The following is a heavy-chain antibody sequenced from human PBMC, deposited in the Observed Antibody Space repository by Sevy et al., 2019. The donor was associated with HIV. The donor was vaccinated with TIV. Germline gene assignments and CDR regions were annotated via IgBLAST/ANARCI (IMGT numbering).Heavy chain of an antibody. CDR2: ISCSGGST. D-gene: IGHD3-3*01. V-gene: IGHV3-23*01. CDR1: GFSFSSYA. J-gene: IGHJ6*02. CDR3: ARRPDLGVVILTGVLDV. Sequence: GGSLRLSCAASGFSFSSYAMSWVRQTPGKGLQWVSVISCSGGSTYYADSVKGRFTIFRDNSRNTVYLQMNSLRAEDTAVYYCARRPDLGVVILTGVLDVWGQGTTVTVSS.